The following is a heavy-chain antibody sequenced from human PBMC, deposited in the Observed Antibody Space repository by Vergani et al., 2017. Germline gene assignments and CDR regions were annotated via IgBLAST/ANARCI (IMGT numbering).Heavy chain of an antibody. CDR1: GSTFTRYA. Sequence: QVQLVQSGSELKKPGASVKVSCKASGSTFTRYAMNWVRQAPGQGLEWMGWINTNTGNPTYAQGFTGRFVFSLDTSVSTAYLQISSLKAEDTAVYYCARVVVRDGYNYFPFDYWGQGTLVTVSS. V-gene: IGHV7-4-1*02. CDR2: INTNTGNP. J-gene: IGHJ4*02. D-gene: IGHD5-24*01. CDR3: ARVVVRDGYNYFPFDY.